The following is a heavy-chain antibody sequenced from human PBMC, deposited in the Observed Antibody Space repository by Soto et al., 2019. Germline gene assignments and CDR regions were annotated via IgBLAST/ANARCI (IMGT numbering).Heavy chain of an antibody. CDR2: INHSGST. CDR1: GGSFSGYH. CDR3: ARGRNLTIFGDAYYYYMDV. V-gene: IGHV4-34*01. Sequence: SETLSLTCAVYGGSFSGYHWSWIRQPPGKGLEWIGEINHSGSTNYNPSLKSRVTISVDTSKNQFSLKLSSVTAADTAVYYCARGRNLTIFGDAYYYYMDVWGKGTTVTVSS. D-gene: IGHD3-3*01. J-gene: IGHJ6*03.